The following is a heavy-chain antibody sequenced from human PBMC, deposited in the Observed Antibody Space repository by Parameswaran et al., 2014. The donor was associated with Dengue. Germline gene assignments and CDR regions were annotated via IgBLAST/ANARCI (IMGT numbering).Heavy chain of an antibody. CDR1: RFTFDDCG. D-gene: IGHD3-22*01. CDR2: INWNGGRT. V-gene: IGHV3-20*01. CDR3: PNYYDSSGYSDY. Sequence: GGSLRLSCAASRFTFDDCGMSWVRQAPGKGLEWVSGINWNGGRTGYADSVKGRFTISRDNAKNSLSLLMNSLRDEDTAFFHCPNYYDSSGYSDYWGQGTLVTVSS. J-gene: IGHJ4*02.